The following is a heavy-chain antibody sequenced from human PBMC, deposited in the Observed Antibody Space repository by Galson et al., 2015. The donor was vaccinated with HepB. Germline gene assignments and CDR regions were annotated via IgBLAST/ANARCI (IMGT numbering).Heavy chain of an antibody. CDR2: IWYDGSNK. CDR3: AREPIAAAERGDYYGMDV. D-gene: IGHD6-13*01. V-gene: IGHV3-30*19. Sequence: SLRLSCAASGFTFSSYGMHWVRQAPGKGLEWVAVIWYDGSNKYYADSVKGRFTISRDNSKNTLYLQMNSLRAEDTAVYYCAREPIAAAERGDYYGMDVWGQGTTVTVSS. J-gene: IGHJ6*02. CDR1: GFTFSSYG.